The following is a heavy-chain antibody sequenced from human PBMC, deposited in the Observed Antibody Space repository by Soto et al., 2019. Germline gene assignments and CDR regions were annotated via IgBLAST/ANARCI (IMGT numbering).Heavy chain of an antibody. D-gene: IGHD3-22*01. CDR2: IIPIFGTA. CDR3: ARGFEAGPYYYDSSPDEEHYFDY. Sequence: SVKVSCKASGGTFSSYAISWVRQAPGQGLEWMGGIIPIFGTANYAQKFQGRVTITADASTSTAYTELRSLRSDDTAVYYCARGFEAGPYYYDSSPDEEHYFDYWGQGTLVTVSS. J-gene: IGHJ4*02. V-gene: IGHV1-69*13. CDR1: GGTFSSYA.